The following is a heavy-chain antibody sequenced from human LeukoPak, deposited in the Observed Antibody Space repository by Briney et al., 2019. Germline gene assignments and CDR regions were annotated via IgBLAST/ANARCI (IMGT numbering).Heavy chain of an antibody. Sequence: GGSLRLSCAASGLTFSTYAMRWVRQAPGKGLEWVSAISDGGRTSYYADSVKGRFTISRDNSKNTLYLQMNSLRVEDTAVYYCAKLGGSSSWYGMDVWGRGTTVTVSS. CDR1: GLTFSTYA. D-gene: IGHD6-13*01. J-gene: IGHJ6*02. V-gene: IGHV3-23*01. CDR2: ISDGGRTS. CDR3: AKLGGSSSWYGMDV.